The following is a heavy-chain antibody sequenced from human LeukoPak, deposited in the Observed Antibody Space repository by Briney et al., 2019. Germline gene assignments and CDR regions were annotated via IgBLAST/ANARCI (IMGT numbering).Heavy chain of an antibody. CDR1: GYTFTDYY. J-gene: IGHJ6*03. Sequence: SVKASCKPSGYTFTDYYMHWVRQAPGQGLEYMGWINPNSGGPQYAPNFQGRVTMTRDPSMSTAYMELNRRRSDDTAVYYCARAHMDVWGKGTTVTVSS. CDR3: ARAHMDV. V-gene: IGHV1-2*02. CDR2: INPNSGGP.